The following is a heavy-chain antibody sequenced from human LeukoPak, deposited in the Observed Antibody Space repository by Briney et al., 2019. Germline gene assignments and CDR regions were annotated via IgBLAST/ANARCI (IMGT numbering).Heavy chain of an antibody. Sequence: ASVKVSCKASGYTFTSYAMNWVRQAPGQGLEWMGWINTNTGNPTYAQGFTGRFVFSLDTSVSTAYLQISSLKAEDTAVYYCAREGYHIAAAGSYYYYGMDVWGQGTTVTVPS. J-gene: IGHJ6*02. CDR1: GYTFTSYA. V-gene: IGHV7-4-1*02. CDR2: INTNTGNP. D-gene: IGHD6-13*01. CDR3: AREGYHIAAAGSYYYYGMDV.